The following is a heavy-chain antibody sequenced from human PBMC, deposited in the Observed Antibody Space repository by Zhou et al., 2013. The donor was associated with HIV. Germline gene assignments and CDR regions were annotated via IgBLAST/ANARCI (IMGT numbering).Heavy chain of an antibody. V-gene: IGHV1-2*02. CDR3: AREGQQLGFDF. CDR1: GYTFTGYY. J-gene: IGHJ4*02. D-gene: IGHD6-13*01. Sequence: QVQLVQSGAEVKKPGASVKVSCKASGYTFTGYYMHWVRQAPGQGLEWMGWINPNNGDTNYAQKFQGRVTMTRDTSISTDYMELSRLRSDDTAVYYCAREGQQLGFDFWGQGNPGHRL. CDR2: INPNNGDT.